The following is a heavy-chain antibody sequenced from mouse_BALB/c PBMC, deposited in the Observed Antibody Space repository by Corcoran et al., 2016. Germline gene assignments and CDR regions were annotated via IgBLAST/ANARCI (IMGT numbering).Heavy chain of an antibody. D-gene: IGHD2-2*01. CDR2: IYPYNDGT. CDR3: AREVPGGYPFDY. CDR1: GYTFTSYV. V-gene: IGHV1S136*01. J-gene: IGHJ2*01. Sequence: EVQLQQSGPELVKPGASVKMSCKASGYTFTSYVMHWVKQKPGQGLEWIGYIYPYNDGTKYNEKFKGKATLTSDKSSSAVYMEFSSLTSEDSAVYYCAREVPGGYPFDYWGQGTTLTVSS.